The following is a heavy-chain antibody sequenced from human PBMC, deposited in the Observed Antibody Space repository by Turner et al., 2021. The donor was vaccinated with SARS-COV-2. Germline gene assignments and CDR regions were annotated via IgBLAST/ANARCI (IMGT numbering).Heavy chain of an antibody. CDR1: GFTFSRYG. V-gene: IGHV3-33*05. J-gene: IGHJ4*02. Sequence: QVQLVESGGGVVQPGWSLRLSCASSGFTFSRYGMQWVRQAPGKGLEWVAVISYDGSNKYYADSVKGRFTISRDNSNNTLYLQMNSLRAEDTAVYYCARDRVSSSWTFDYWGQGTLVTVSS. CDR2: ISYDGSNK. D-gene: IGHD6-13*01. CDR3: ARDRVSSSWTFDY.